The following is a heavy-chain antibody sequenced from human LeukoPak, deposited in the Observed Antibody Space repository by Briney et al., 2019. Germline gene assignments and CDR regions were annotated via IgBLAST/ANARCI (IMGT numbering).Heavy chain of an antibody. CDR1: GFTFNSYA. CDR3: ARAGYWDYSTFFDY. D-gene: IGHD1-7*01. Sequence: EGSLRLSCAASGFTFNSYAMSWVRQAPGKGLEWVSSISSSSSYIYYADSVKGRFTISRDNAKNSLYLQMNSLRAEDTAVYYCARAGYWDYSTFFDYWGQGTLVTVSS. V-gene: IGHV3-21*01. CDR2: ISSSSSYI. J-gene: IGHJ4*02.